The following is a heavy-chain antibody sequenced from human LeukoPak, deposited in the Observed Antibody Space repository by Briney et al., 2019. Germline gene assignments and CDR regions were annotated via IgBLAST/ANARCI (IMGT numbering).Heavy chain of an antibody. CDR1: GFTFSSYG. J-gene: IGHJ4*02. CDR2: IRYDGSNK. CDR3: AKDRAGAMVVNYFDY. V-gene: IGHV3-30*02. Sequence: GSLRLSCAASGFTFSSYGMHWVRQAPGKGLEWVAFIRYDGSNKYYADSVKGRFTISRDNSKNTLYLQMNSLRAEDTAVYYCAKDRAGAMVVNYFDYWGQGTLVTVSS. D-gene: IGHD2-21*01.